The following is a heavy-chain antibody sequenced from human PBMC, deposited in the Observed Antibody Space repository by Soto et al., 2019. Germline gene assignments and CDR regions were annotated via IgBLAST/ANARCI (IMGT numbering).Heavy chain of an antibody. Sequence: PGGSLRLSCAASGLTYSLYAMNWVRQAPGKGLQWVSGISGSGDSTHYADSVKGRFTVSRDNSKNTLYLQMNSLRAEDTAVYYCASRDYDSSGYYPFDYWGQGTLVTVSS. CDR3: ASRDYDSSGYYPFDY. CDR2: ISGSGDST. D-gene: IGHD3-22*01. CDR1: GLTYSLYA. J-gene: IGHJ4*02. V-gene: IGHV3-23*01.